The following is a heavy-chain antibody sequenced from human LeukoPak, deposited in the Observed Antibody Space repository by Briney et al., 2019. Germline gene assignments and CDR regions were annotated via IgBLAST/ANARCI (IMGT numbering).Heavy chain of an antibody. CDR3: TKDHGSGSYYFDY. J-gene: IGHJ4*02. V-gene: IGHV3-15*01. CDR1: GFTFSNVW. D-gene: IGHD3-10*01. Sequence: GGSLRLSCAASGFTFSNVWMSWVRQAPGKGLEWVGRIKSKTDGGTVDYAAPVKGRFTISRDDLKNTLYLEMNSLKTKDTAVYYCTKDHGSGSYYFDYWGQGTLVTVSS. CDR2: IKSKTDGGTV.